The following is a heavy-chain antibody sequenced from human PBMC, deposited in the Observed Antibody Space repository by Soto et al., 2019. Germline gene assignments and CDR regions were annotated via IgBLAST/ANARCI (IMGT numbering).Heavy chain of an antibody. V-gene: IGHV1-18*01. CDR3: ARECQAPDYYCGMDV. J-gene: IGHJ6*02. Sequence: QVQLVQSGAEVKKPGASVTVSCKASGYTFTNYGFSWVRQAPGQGLEWMGCISGYNGNTKYAEKFQNRVTMTTDTSNNTANMVLRSLRSDDTAVYYCARECQAPDYYCGMDVWGQGTAVTVSS. CDR2: ISGYNGNT. CDR1: GYTFTNYG.